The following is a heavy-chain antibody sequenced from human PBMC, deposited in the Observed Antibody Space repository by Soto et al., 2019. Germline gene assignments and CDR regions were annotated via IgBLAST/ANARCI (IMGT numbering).Heavy chain of an antibody. V-gene: IGHV1-2*04. CDR2: INPNSGGT. CDR3: ARGIRARRFYDFWSGYSNRYYFDY. CDR1: GYTFTGYY. D-gene: IGHD3-3*01. Sequence: QVQLVQSGAEVKKPGASVKVSCKASGYTFTGYYMHWVRQAPGQGLEWMGWINPNSGGTNYAQKFTGWVTMTRDTSISTAYMELSRLRSDDTAVYYCARGIRARRFYDFWSGYSNRYYFDYWGQGTLVTVSS. J-gene: IGHJ4*02.